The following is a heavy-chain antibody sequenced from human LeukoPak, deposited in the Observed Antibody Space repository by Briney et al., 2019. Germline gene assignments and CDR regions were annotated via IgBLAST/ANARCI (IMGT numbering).Heavy chain of an antibody. CDR3: GRGEYGDLLW. V-gene: IGHV3-7*01. D-gene: IGHD4-17*01. CDR1: GLTFSGYA. CDR2: INQEVSEN. J-gene: IGHJ4*02. Sequence: PGGSLRLSCAASGLTFSGYAMSWVRQAPGKGLEWVARINQEVSENYKVDSVKGRCTISRDNAKNSLYEQTDSQGAEGTAVYYCGRGEYGDLLWWGQGTLVNVSS.